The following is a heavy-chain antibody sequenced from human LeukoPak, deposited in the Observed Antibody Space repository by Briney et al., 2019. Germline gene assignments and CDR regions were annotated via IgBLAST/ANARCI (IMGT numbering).Heavy chain of an antibody. J-gene: IGHJ4*02. V-gene: IGHV3-23*01. D-gene: IGHD2-21*01. Sequence: GGSLRLSCAASGFTLSTYAMSWVRQTPGKGLEWVAATSSSDAGTYHADPVRGRLTISRHNSKNTLYLQMKSLRAEDAAVYFCAKAPVTSCRGAYCYPFDSWGQGTLVTVSS. CDR3: AKAPVTSCRGAYCYPFDS. CDR1: GFTLSTYA. CDR2: TSSSDAGT.